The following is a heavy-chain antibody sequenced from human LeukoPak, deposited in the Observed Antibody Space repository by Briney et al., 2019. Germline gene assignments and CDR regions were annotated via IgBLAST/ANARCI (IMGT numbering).Heavy chain of an antibody. J-gene: IGHJ4*02. CDR2: IYGTGST. Sequence: SETLSLTCAVSGYSLGKNYYWGWLRQPPGKGLEWVGRIYGTGSTSYNPSLMNRVTMSVDTSKNHFSLKLTSVTAADTAVYYCARYDSRGSASTRFDYWGQGILVTISS. D-gene: IGHD3-16*01. CDR3: ARYDSRGSASTRFDY. V-gene: IGHV4-38-2*01. CDR1: GYSLGKNYY.